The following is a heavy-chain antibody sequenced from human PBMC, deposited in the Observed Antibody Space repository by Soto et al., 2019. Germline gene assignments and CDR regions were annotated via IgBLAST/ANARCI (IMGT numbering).Heavy chain of an antibody. J-gene: IGHJ5*02. CDR1: GFSFSNYN. CDR2: ISSGSGYK. Sequence: PGGSLRLSCAASGFSFSNYNMNWVRQAPGKGLEWVSSISSGSGYKYYADSVKGRFTISRDNTKNSLFLQMNSLRPEDTAVYYCARDSCSPTSCYYFAWFDPWGQGAVVTVSS. CDR3: ARDSCSPTSCYYFAWFDP. D-gene: IGHD2-2*01. V-gene: IGHV3-21*01.